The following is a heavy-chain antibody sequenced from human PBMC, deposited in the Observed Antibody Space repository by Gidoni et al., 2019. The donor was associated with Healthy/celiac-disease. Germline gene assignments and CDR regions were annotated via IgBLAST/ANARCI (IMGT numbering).Heavy chain of an antibody. J-gene: IGHJ4*02. Sequence: EVQLVESGGGLVKPGRSLRPSCAASGFTFYDSAMHWVRQAPGKGLAWVSGISWNSGSIGYADSVKGRFTISRDNAKNSLYLQMNSLRAEDTALYYCAKDSSGWYGRFFDYWGQGTLVTVSS. CDR3: AKDSSGWYGRFFDY. CDR2: ISWNSGSI. CDR1: GFTFYDSA. D-gene: IGHD6-19*01. V-gene: IGHV3-9*01.